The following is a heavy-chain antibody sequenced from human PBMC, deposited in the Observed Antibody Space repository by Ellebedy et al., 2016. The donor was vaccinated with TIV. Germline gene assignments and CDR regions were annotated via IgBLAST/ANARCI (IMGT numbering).Heavy chain of an antibody. Sequence: GESLKISCAASGFTFSDYYMSWIRQAPGKGLEWVSYISSSGSTIYYADSVKGRFTISRDNAKNSLYLQMNSLRAEDTAVYYCARMVRGVIFFDYWGQGTLVTVSS. D-gene: IGHD3-10*01. V-gene: IGHV3-11*01. CDR3: ARMVRGVIFFDY. CDR2: ISSSGSTI. J-gene: IGHJ4*02. CDR1: GFTFSDYY.